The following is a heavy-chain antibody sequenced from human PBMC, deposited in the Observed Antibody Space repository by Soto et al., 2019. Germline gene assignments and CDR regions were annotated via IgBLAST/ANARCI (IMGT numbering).Heavy chain of an antibody. CDR1: GFTLRTNG. Sequence: GGSLRLSCAATGFTLRTNGMSWVRQAPGKGLEWVSSFSGSGDDTWYADSLKGRFTISRDNSKNKVYLQMNSLRAEDTALYYCAGHGGYSYLGQGTLVTVSS. J-gene: IGHJ4*02. CDR3: AGHGGYSY. D-gene: IGHD4-17*01. CDR2: FSGSGDDT. V-gene: IGHV3-23*01.